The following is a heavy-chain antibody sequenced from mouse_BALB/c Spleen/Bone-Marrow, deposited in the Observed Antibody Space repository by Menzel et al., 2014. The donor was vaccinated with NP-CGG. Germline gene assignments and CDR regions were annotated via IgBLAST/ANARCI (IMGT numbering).Heavy chain of an antibody. V-gene: IGHV1S81*02. CDR1: GYTFTSYY. CDR2: INPSNGGT. D-gene: IGHD2-1*01. CDR3: TRYGNYYFDY. Sequence: VQLQQSGAELVKPGASVKLSCKASGYTFTSYYMYWVKQRPGQGLEWIGEINPSNGGTNFNEKFKSKATLTVDESSSTAYMQLSSLTSEDSAVYYCTRYGNYYFDYWGQGTTLTVSS. J-gene: IGHJ2*01.